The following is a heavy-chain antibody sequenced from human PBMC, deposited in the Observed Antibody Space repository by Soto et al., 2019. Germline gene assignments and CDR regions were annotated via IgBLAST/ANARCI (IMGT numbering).Heavy chain of an antibody. CDR2: IYPGDSDT. D-gene: IGHD2-21*02. Sequence: EVQLVQSGAEVKKPGESLKISCKGSGYTFNTYWIAWVRQMPGKGLEWMGTIYPGDSDTRYSPSFQGQVTISADKSISTAYLQWSSLKASDTAMYYCARRLAVTAGAYNYGLDVWGRGTTVIVSS. CDR1: GYTFNTYW. V-gene: IGHV5-51*03. J-gene: IGHJ6*02. CDR3: ARRLAVTAGAYNYGLDV.